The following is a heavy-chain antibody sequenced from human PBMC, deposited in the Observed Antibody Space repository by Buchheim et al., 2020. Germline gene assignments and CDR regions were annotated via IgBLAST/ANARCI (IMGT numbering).Heavy chain of an antibody. CDR1: GFTFSSYA. CDR3: AKDRPSYDILTGFPGYYMDV. J-gene: IGHJ6*03. CDR2: ISGSGGST. V-gene: IGHV3-23*01. D-gene: IGHD3-9*01. Sequence: EVQLLESGGGLVQPGGSLRLSCAASGFTFSSYAMSWVRQAPGKGLEWVSAISGSGGSTYYADSVKGRFTISRDNSKNKLYLQMNSLRAEDTAVYYCAKDRPSYDILTGFPGYYMDVWGKGTT.